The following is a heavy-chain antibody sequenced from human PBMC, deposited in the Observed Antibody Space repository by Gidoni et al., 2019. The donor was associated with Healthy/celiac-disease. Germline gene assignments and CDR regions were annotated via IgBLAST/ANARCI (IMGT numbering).Heavy chain of an antibody. CDR2: ISSSSSYI. CDR3: AREVDSGYEYFDY. J-gene: IGHJ4*02. CDR1: GFTFSSYS. D-gene: IGHD5-12*01. V-gene: IGHV3-21*01. Sequence: EVQLVEPVGGLVKPGGPLRLSCAASGFTFSSYSMNWVRQAPGKGLEWVSSISSSSSYIYYADSVKGRFTISRDNAKNSLYLQMNSLKAEDTAVYYCAREVDSGYEYFDYWGQGTLVTVSS.